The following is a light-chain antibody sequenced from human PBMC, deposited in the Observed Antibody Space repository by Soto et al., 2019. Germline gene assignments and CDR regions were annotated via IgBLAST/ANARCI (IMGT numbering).Light chain of an antibody. J-gene: IGKJ4*01. CDR2: AAS. V-gene: IGKV3-15*01. CDR3: QQYQSWPLT. CDR1: QNVNSN. Sequence: EVVMTQSPATLSVSPGERATLSCRASQNVNSNLAWYQQKPGQAPRLLIYAASTRATGIPARFSGSGFGTEFTLTISSLQSEDFAVYYCQQYQSWPLTFGGGTKVETK.